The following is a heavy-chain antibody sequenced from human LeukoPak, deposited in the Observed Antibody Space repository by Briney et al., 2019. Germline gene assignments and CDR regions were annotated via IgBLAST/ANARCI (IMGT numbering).Heavy chain of an antibody. J-gene: IGHJ3*02. Sequence: ASVKVSCKASGGTFSSYAISWVRHAPGQGLEWMGGIIPSFGTANYAQKFQGRVTITTDESTSTAYMELSSLRSEDTAVYYCAREGGGVATYDAFDIWGQGTMVTVSS. CDR2: IIPSFGTA. CDR3: AREGGGVATYDAFDI. V-gene: IGHV1-69*05. D-gene: IGHD5-12*01. CDR1: GGTFSSYA.